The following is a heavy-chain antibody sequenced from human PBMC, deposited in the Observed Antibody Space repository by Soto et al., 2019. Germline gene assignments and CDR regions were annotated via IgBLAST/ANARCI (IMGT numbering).Heavy chain of an antibody. CDR3: ARGPLQQLEL. V-gene: IGHV3-48*02. CDR1: GFTFNIYS. J-gene: IGHJ4*02. Sequence: EAQLVESGGGLVQPGGSLRLSCAASGFTFNIYSVNWVRQAPGKGLEWVSYISSSGSNIYYADSVKGRFTISRDNAKNSLYLQMNSLRDEDTAVYYCARGPLQQLELWGQGTLVTVSS. D-gene: IGHD6-13*01. CDR2: ISSSGSNI.